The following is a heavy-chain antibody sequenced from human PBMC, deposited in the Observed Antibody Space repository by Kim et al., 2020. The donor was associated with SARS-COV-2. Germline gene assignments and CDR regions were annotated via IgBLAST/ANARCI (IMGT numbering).Heavy chain of an antibody. CDR2: INPNSGGT. CDR1: GYTFTGYY. J-gene: IGHJ4*02. D-gene: IGHD2-15*01. Sequence: ASVKVSCKASGYTFTGYYMHWVRQAPGQGLEWMGWINPNSGGTNYAQKFQGRVTMTRDTSISTAYMELSRLRSDDTAVYYCARGEDIVVVVAATPHIWGQGTLVTVSS. V-gene: IGHV1-2*02. CDR3: ARGEDIVVVVAATPHI.